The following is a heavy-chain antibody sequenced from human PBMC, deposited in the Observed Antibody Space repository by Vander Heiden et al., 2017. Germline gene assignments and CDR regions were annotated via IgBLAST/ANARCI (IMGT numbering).Heavy chain of an antibody. Sequence: QLVESGGGLVKPGRSLRLSCTASGFTFGAYAMSWFRQAPGKGLEWVGFIGSKAYGGTTEYAASVKGRFTISRDDSKSIAYLHMNSLKTEDTAVYYCSLKYYYDSSGFSHFDYWGQGTLVTVSS. CDR3: SLKYYYDSSGFSHFDY. V-gene: IGHV3-49*05. CDR1: GFTFGAYA. D-gene: IGHD3-22*01. J-gene: IGHJ4*02. CDR2: IGSKAYGGTT.